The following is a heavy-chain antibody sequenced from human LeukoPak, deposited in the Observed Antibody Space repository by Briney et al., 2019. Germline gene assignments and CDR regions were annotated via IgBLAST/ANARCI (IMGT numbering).Heavy chain of an antibody. D-gene: IGHD2-2*01. CDR3: ARPVGYCSSANCYEYFDY. V-gene: IGHV4-59*08. CDR2: IYYSGNT. Sequence: SETLSLTCTVSGGSISSYYWSWIRQPPGKGLEWIGYIYYSGNTNYHSSLKSRVTISVDTSKNQFSLKLSSVTAADTAVYYCARPVGYCSSANCYEYFDYWGQGTLVTVSS. CDR1: GGSISSYY. J-gene: IGHJ4*02.